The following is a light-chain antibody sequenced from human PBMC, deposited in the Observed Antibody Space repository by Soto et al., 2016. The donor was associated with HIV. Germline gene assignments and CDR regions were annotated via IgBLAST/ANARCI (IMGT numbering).Light chain of an antibody. Sequence: DIVVTQSPLSLPVTPGEPASISCGSSQSLLHSNGYNYLDWYLQKPGQSPQLLIYLGSYRASGVPDRFSGSGSGTDFTLKISRVEAEDVGVYYCMQSLQTSFTFGQGTKLDIK. CDR2: LGS. J-gene: IGKJ2*01. CDR3: MQSLQTSFT. CDR1: QSLLHSNGYNY. V-gene: IGKV2-28*01.